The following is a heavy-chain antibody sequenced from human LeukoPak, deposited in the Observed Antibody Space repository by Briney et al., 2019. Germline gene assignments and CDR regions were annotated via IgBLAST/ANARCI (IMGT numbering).Heavy chain of an antibody. D-gene: IGHD2-15*01. J-gene: IGHJ6*04. CDR3: ARDRDCSGGSCYV. CDR2: IYTSGST. V-gene: IGHV4-4*07. CDR1: GDSISYYH. Sequence: SETLSLTCSVSGDSISYYHWAWIRQPAGKPLEWLGRIYTSGSTHYNPSVRGRASISVDTSESQFSLKLTSVTAADTAVCYCARDRDCSGGSCYVWGKGTTVTVSS.